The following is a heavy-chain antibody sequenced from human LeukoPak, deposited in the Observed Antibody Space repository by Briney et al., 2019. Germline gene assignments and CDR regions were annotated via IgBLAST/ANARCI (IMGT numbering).Heavy chain of an antibody. V-gene: IGHV3-48*02. CDR2: ISSSSSTI. J-gene: IGHJ3*02. Sequence: QPGGSLRLSCAASGFTFSSYSMNWVRQAPGKGLEWVSYISSSSSTIYYADSVKGRFTISRDNAKNSLYLQMNSLRDEDTAVYYCARSMVRGGYAFDIWGQGTMATVSS. CDR1: GFTFSSYS. D-gene: IGHD3-10*01. CDR3: ARSMVRGGYAFDI.